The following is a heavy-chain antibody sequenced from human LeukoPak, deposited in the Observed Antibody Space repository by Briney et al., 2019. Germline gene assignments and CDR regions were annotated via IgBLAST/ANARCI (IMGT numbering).Heavy chain of an antibody. D-gene: IGHD3-10*01. CDR3: ARDRSNNYYGSGDAFDI. CDR2: ISGSGGST. CDR1: GFTFSSYA. Sequence: GASLRLSCAASGFTFSSYAMSWVRQAPGKGLEWVSAISGSGGSTYYADSVKGRFTISRDNSKNTLYLQMNSLRAEDTAVYYCARDRSNNYYGSGDAFDIWGQGTMVTVSS. J-gene: IGHJ3*02. V-gene: IGHV3-23*01.